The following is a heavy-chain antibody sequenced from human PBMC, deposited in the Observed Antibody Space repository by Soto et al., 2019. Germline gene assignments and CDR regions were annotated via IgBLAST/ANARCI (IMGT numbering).Heavy chain of an antibody. CDR3: ASVTFGGIVLAH. J-gene: IGHJ4*02. V-gene: IGHV3-30*04. Sequence: GGSLRLSCAASGFTFSAYAMHWVRQAPGRGLEWVAVISYEGSLKNYADSVKGRLTISIDTSKKESSLKLTSVTAADAAVYYCASVTFGGIVLAHWGQGTLVTVSS. D-gene: IGHD3-16*01. CDR1: GFTFSAYA. CDR2: ISYEGSLK.